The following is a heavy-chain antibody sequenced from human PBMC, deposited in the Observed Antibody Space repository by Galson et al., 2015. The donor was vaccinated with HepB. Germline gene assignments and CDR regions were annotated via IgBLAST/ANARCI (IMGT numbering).Heavy chain of an antibody. J-gene: IGHJ4*02. Sequence: SLRLSCAASGFTFSSYGMHWVRQAPGKGLEWVAVISYDGSNKYYADSVKGRFTISRDNSKNTLYLQMNSLRAEDTAVYYCAKDNLRLRYYYDSSGYYGGAFDYWGQGTLVTVSS. CDR3: AKDNLRLRYYYDSSGYYGGAFDY. CDR2: ISYDGSNK. V-gene: IGHV3-30*18. D-gene: IGHD3-22*01. CDR1: GFTFSSYG.